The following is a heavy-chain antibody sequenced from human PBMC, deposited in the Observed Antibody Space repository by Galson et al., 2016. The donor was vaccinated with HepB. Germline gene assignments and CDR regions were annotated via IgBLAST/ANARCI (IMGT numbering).Heavy chain of an antibody. CDR1: GFTVSSNY. V-gene: IGHV3-66*01. CDR3: ARGGRDTAMDYYYYGMDV. CDR2: IYSGGST. J-gene: IGHJ6*02. D-gene: IGHD5-18*01. Sequence: SLRLSCAASGFTVSSNYMSWVRQAPGKGLEWVSVIYSGGSTYYADSVKGRFTISRDNSKNTLYLQMNSLRAEDTAVYYCARGGRDTAMDYYYYGMDVWGQGTTVTGSS.